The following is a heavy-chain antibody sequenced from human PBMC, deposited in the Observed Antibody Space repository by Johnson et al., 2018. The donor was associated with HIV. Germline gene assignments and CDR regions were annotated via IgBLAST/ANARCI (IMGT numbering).Heavy chain of an antibody. V-gene: IGHV3-7*05. CDR3: ASSSPRDAFDI. CDR2: IKQDGSEK. Sequence: VQLVESGGGLVQPGGSLRLSCAASGFTFSSYWMSWVRQAPGKGLEWVANIKQDGSEKYYVDSVKGRFTISRDNAKNSLYLQMNSLRAEDTAVYYCASSSPRDAFDIWGQGTMVTVSS. CDR1: GFTFSSYW. J-gene: IGHJ3*02.